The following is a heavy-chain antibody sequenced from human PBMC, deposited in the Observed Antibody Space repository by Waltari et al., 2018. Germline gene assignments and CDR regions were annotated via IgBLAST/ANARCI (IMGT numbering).Heavy chain of an antibody. CDR1: GGSISSSY. Sequence: QVQLQESGPGLVKPSETLSLTCTVSGGSISSSYWHWHRQPPGKGLEWIGYIYYSGSTNYNPSLKSRVTISVDTSKNQFSLKLSSVTAADTAVYYCARDATRIVGATTSYYYYGMDVWGQGTTVTVSS. CDR3: ARDATRIVGATTSYYYYGMDV. CDR2: IYYSGST. V-gene: IGHV4-59*01. J-gene: IGHJ6*02. D-gene: IGHD1-26*01.